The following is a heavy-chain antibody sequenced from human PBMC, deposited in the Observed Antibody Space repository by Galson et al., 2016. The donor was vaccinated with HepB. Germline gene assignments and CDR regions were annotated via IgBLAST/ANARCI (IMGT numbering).Heavy chain of an antibody. Sequence: QSGAEVKKPGESLKISCAGSGYNFITHWIAWVRQMPGKGLEWMGIIDPVDSETTYSPSFQGHVTISVDRSITTAYLQMYDLRAEDTAVYYCAREGEFGGYYRLSNWGQGTLVTVSS. J-gene: IGHJ4*02. D-gene: IGHD3-3*01. V-gene: IGHV5-51*01. CDR3: AREGEFGGYYRLSN. CDR1: GYNFITHW. CDR2: IDPVDSET.